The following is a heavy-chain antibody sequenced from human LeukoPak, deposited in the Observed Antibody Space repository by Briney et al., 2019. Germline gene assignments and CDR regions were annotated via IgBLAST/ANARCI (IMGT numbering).Heavy chain of an antibody. D-gene: IGHD5-12*01. Sequence: GRSLRLSCAASGFTFSSYGMHWVRQAPGKGLEWVAVIWYDGSNKYYADSVKGRFTISRDNSKNTLYLQTNSLRAEDTAVYYCARGDSGYDLTFDYWGQGTLVTVSS. CDR3: ARGDSGYDLTFDY. CDR1: GFTFSSYG. J-gene: IGHJ4*02. V-gene: IGHV3-33*01. CDR2: IWYDGSNK.